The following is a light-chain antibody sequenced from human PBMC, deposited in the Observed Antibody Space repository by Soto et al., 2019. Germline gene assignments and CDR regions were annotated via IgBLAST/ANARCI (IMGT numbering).Light chain of an antibody. V-gene: IGKV3-15*01. CDR2: RAS. Sequence: EIVMTQSPATLSVSPGGSATLPCRASQHVSSNFAWYRQKPGQAPTLLIYRASTRATGIPARFSGSGSGTEFTLTISSLQSEDVAVYYCQQYNKWPYTFGQGTKLEIK. CDR1: QHVSSN. CDR3: QQYNKWPYT. J-gene: IGKJ2*01.